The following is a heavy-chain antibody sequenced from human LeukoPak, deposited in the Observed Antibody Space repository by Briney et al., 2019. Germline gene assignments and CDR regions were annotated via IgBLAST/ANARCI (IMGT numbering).Heavy chain of an antibody. CDR1: GFTFDDYA. CDR3: AKGEIVENWFDP. D-gene: IGHD3-22*01. V-gene: IGHV3-9*01. CDR2: ISWNSGSI. J-gene: IGHJ5*02. Sequence: PGGSLRLSCAASGFTFDDYAMHWVRQAPGKGLEWVSGISWNSGSIGYADSVKGRFTISRDNAKNSLYLQMNSLRAEDTALYYCAKGEIVENWFDPWGQGTLVTVSS.